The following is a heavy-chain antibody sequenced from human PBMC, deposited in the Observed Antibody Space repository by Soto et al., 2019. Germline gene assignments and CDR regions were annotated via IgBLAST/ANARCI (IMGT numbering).Heavy chain of an antibody. CDR3: AREGTYCSGGSCYPHFDY. J-gene: IGHJ4*02. V-gene: IGHV3-33*01. Sequence: QVQLVESGGGVDQPGRSLRLSCAASGFTFSSYGMHWVRQAPGKGLEWVAVIWYDGSNKYYADSVKGRFTISRDNSKNTLYLQMNSLRAEDTAVYYCAREGTYCSGGSCYPHFDYWGQGTLVTVSS. CDR2: IWYDGSNK. CDR1: GFTFSSYG. D-gene: IGHD2-15*01.